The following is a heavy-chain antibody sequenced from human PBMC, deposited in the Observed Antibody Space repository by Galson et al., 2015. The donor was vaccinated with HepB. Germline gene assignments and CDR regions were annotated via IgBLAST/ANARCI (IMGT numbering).Heavy chain of an antibody. CDR3: ARDLFAVSPPPTNYMDV. J-gene: IGHJ6*03. CDR1: GFFFSDYN. CDR2: ISSSGTV. D-gene: IGHD3-3*01. V-gene: IGHV3-69-1*01. Sequence: SLRLSCAASGFFFSDYNMNWVRQVPGKGLEWVSSISSSGTVYYADSLKGRSTIPRDNAKNSLDLQVNSLRAEDTAVYYCARDLFAVSPPPTNYMDVWGTGTTVTVSS.